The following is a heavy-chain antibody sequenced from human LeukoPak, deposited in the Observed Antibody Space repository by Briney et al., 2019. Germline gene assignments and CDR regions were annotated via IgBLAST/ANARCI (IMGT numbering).Heavy chain of an antibody. D-gene: IGHD3-10*01. Sequence: GESLKISCKGSGYSFTSYWIGWVRRMPGKGLKWMGIIYPGDSDTRYSPSFQGQVTISADKSISTAYLQWSSLKASDTAMYYCARHNLWFGDSMDSDWFDPWGQGTLVTVSS. CDR2: IYPGDSDT. CDR1: GYSFTSYW. V-gene: IGHV5-51*01. J-gene: IGHJ5*02. CDR3: ARHNLWFGDSMDSDWFDP.